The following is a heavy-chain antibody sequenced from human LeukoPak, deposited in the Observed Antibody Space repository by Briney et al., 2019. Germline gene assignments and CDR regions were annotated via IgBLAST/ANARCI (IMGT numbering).Heavy chain of an antibody. V-gene: IGHV3-23*01. D-gene: IGHD6-19*01. CDR3: AKDKEQWYSSGWPDY. Sequence: GGSLRLSCAASGFTFRSYGMTWVRQAPGKGLEWVSAISGSGDSTYYADSVKGRFTISRENAKNSLYLQMNSLRAEDTALYYCAKDKEQWYSSGWPDYWGQGTLVTVSS. J-gene: IGHJ4*02. CDR2: ISGSGDST. CDR1: GFTFRSYG.